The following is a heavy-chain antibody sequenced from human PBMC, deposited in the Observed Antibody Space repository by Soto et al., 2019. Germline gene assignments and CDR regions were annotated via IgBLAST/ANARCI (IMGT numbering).Heavy chain of an antibody. CDR1: GFTFDDYA. CDR2: ISWNSGSI. V-gene: IGHV3-9*01. J-gene: IGHJ3*02. D-gene: IGHD6-19*01. CDR3: AKERRWLDACDI. Sequence: EVQLVESGGGLVQPGRSLRLSCAASGFTFDDYAMHWVRQAPGKGLEWVSGISWNSGSIGYADSVKGRFTISRDNAKNYLYLQMNSLRAEDTALYYCAKERRWLDACDIWGQGTMVTVSS.